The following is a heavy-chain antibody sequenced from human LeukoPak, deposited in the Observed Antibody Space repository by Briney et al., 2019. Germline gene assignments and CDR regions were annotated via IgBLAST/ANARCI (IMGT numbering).Heavy chain of an antibody. V-gene: IGHV3-7*01. CDR3: AAWTDRGYSY. CDR1: GFTFSRSW. CDR2: INPDGDGM. Sequence: PGGSLRLSCTAPGFTFSRSWMNWIRQAPGEGREWVANINPDGDGMRFVDSVKRRFTMSRDNAQSSLHLQMNSLRVEDTAFYYCAAWTDRGYSYWGQGVLVTVSS. D-gene: IGHD5-12*01. J-gene: IGHJ4*02.